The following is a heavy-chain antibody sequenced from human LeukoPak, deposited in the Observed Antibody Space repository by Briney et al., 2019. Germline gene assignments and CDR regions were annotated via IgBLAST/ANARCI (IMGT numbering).Heavy chain of an antibody. V-gene: IGHV4-39*07. CDR1: GGSISSSSYY. Sequence: SETLSLTCTVSGGSISSSSYYWGWIRQPPGKGLEWIGSIYYSGSTYYNPSLKSRVTISVDTSKNQFSLKLSSVTAADTAVYYRARAQGFLSSSSCFDYWGQGTLVTVSS. J-gene: IGHJ4*02. CDR2: IYYSGST. CDR3: ARAQGFLSSSSCFDY. D-gene: IGHD6-6*01.